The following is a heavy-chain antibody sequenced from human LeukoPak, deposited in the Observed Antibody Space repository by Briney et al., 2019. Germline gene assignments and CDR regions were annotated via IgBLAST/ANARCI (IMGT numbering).Heavy chain of an antibody. D-gene: IGHD4-17*01. CDR1: GFTFSSYW. CDR3: AREGTTVVTPGYFDY. V-gene: IGHV3-74*01. Sequence: GGSLRLSCAASGFTFSSYWMHWVRQAPGKGLVWVSRINSDGSSTSYADSVKGRFTISRDNAKNTLYLQMNSLRAEDTAVYYCAREGTTVVTPGYFDYWGQGTLVTVSS. J-gene: IGHJ4*02. CDR2: INSDGSST.